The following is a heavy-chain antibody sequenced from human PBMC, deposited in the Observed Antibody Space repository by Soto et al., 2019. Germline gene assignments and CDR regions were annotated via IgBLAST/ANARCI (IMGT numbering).Heavy chain of an antibody. D-gene: IGHD2-15*01. V-gene: IGHV3-23*01. CDR1: GFTFSNYA. CDR3: TPANPYCRGAHCFPFDY. CDR2: FSSSGGGT. J-gene: IGHJ4*02. Sequence: PGGSLRLSCTASGFTFSNYAMSWVRQAPGKGLEWVSTFSSSGGGTYYADSVKGRFTISRDNSKNTLYLQMNSLRAEDTAVYYSTPANPYCRGAHCFPFDYWRLRPLVPVSS.